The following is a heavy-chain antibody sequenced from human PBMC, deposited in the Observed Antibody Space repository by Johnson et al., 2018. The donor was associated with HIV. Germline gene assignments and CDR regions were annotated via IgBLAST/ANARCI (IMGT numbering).Heavy chain of an antibody. CDR1: RFTVSSNY. V-gene: IGHV3-66*04. CDR2: IYSGGST. Sequence: EVQLVESGGGLVQPGGSLRLSCAASRFTVSSNYMSWVRQAPGKGLEWVSVIYSGGSTYYADSVKGRFTISRDNFKNTLYLQMNSLRTEDTALYYCARQTLRAFDIWGQGTMVTVSS. J-gene: IGHJ3*02. CDR3: ARQTLRAFDI.